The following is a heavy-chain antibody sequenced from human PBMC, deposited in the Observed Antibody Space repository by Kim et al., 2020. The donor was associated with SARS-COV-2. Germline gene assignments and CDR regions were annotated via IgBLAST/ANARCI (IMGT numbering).Heavy chain of an antibody. J-gene: IGHJ6*02. CDR1: GFTFSSYS. CDR2: ISSSSSYI. Sequence: GGSLRLSCAASGFTFSSYSMNWVRQAPGKGLEWVSSISSSSSYIYYADSVKGRFTISRDNAKNSLYLQMNSLRAEDTAVYYCARRKGSVVYYYGMDVWGQGTTVTVSS. CDR3: ARRKGSVVYYYGMDV. D-gene: IGHD2-15*01. V-gene: IGHV3-21*01.